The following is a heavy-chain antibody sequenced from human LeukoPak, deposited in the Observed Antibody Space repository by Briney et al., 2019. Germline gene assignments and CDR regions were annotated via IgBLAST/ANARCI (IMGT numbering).Heavy chain of an antibody. D-gene: IGHD3-3*01. CDR1: GFTFSNAW. CDR2: IKQDGSEK. Sequence: GGSLRLSCAASGFTFSNAWMSWVRQAPGKGLEWVANIKQDGSEKYYVDSVKGRFTISRDNAKNSLYLQMNSLRAEDTAVYYCAGEYYDFWSGYSLTTWGQGTLVTVSS. J-gene: IGHJ4*02. CDR3: AGEYYDFWSGYSLTT. V-gene: IGHV3-7*04.